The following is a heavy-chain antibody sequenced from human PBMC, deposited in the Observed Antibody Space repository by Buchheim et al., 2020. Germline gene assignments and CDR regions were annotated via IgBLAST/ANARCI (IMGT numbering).Heavy chain of an antibody. CDR2: INQSGRT. J-gene: IGHJ4*02. D-gene: IGHD2-2*01. CDR3: ARDGQGYCSSTRCNIFDY. Sequence: QVQLQQWGAGLLKPSETLSLTCAVYGGSFSGYYWSWIRQPPGKGLEWIGAINQSGRTSYNPSLKSRVTISVDTSKNQFSLKLSSVTAADTAVYYCARDGQGYCSSTRCNIFDYWGQGTL. CDR1: GGSFSGYY. V-gene: IGHV4-34*01.